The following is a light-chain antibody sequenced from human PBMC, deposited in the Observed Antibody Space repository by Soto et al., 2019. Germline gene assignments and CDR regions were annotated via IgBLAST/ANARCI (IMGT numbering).Light chain of an antibody. J-gene: IGKJ1*01. CDR3: QQYGNTPWT. Sequence: EIFWTQSPATLSLSPGERGTLSCRASLNVNSYLAWYQQKPGQAPRLLIYGASSRATGIPDRFSGSGSGTDFTLTITRLEPEDFAVFYCQQYGNTPWTFGQGTKVDI. CDR2: GAS. CDR1: LNVNSY. V-gene: IGKV3-20*01.